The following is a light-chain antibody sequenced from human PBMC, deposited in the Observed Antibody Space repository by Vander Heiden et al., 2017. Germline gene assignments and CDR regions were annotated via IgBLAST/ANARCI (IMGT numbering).Light chain of an antibody. CDR2: GLN. Sequence: SKLSQDPAVSVALGQTVAITCQGDTLGGYYAAWYHQRPGQAPVLVIFGLNYRPSGISDRFSGSKSGHTASLTITGIQADDEGVYYCASRDISGNQVIFGGGTQLTVL. V-gene: IGLV3-19*01. CDR1: TLGGYY. CDR3: ASRDISGNQVI. J-gene: IGLJ2*01.